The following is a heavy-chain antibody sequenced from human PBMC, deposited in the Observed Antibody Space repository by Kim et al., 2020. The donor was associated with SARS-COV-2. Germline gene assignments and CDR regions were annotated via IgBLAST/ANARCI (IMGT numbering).Heavy chain of an antibody. D-gene: IGHD1-1*01. Sequence: GGSLRLSCAASGFTFDDYAMHWVRQAPGKGLEWVSGISWNSGSIGYADSVKGRFTISRDNAKNSLYLQMYSLRAEDTALYYCAKDILPTYTTTLAFDIWGQGTMVTVSS. CDR1: GFTFDDYA. CDR3: AKDILPTYTTTLAFDI. J-gene: IGHJ3*02. CDR2: ISWNSGSI. V-gene: IGHV3-9*01.